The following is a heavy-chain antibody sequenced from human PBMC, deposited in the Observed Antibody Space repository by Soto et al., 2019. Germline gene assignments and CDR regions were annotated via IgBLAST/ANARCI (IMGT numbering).Heavy chain of an antibody. J-gene: IGHJ4*02. CDR3: ARNLWFGELYLGS. CDR1: GYTFTSYD. CDR2: MNTNSGNK. D-gene: IGHD3-10*01. V-gene: IGHV1-8*01. Sequence: ASVKVSCKASGYTFTSYDISWVRQSTVQGLEWMGWMNTNSGNKGYEQKFQGRVTMTRNTSISTDYMEMSSMRSEDTAVYYCARNLWFGELYLGSWGQGTLVTVSS.